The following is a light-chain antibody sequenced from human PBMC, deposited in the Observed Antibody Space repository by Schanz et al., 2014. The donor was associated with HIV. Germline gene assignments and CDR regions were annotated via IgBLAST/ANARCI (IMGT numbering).Light chain of an antibody. CDR2: EVS. J-gene: IGLJ3*02. CDR1: SSDVGGYNY. Sequence: QSALTQPASVSGSPGQSITISCTGTSSDVGGYNYVSWYQQHPGKAPKLMIYEVSKRPSGVPDRFSGSKSGNTASLTVSGLQAEDEADYYCQSYDSSLSGSRVFRGGTKLTVL. CDR3: QSYDSSLSGSRV. V-gene: IGLV2-8*01.